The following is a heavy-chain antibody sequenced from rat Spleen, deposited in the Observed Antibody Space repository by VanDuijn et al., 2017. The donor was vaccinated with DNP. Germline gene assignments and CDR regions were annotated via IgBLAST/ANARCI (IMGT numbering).Heavy chain of an antibody. J-gene: IGHJ2*01. CDR3: ASGPNYGAYSDYFNY. CDR1: GFNFNDYW. V-gene: IGHV4-2*01. D-gene: IGHD1-11*01. Sequence: EVKLVESGGGLVQPGRSLKLSCAASGFNFNDYWMGWVRQAPGKGLEWIGEINKDSSIIDYNPSLKDKFTVSRDNVQNTLYLQMSKLGSEDTAIYYCASGPNYGAYSDYFNYWGQGVMVTVSS. CDR2: INKDSSII.